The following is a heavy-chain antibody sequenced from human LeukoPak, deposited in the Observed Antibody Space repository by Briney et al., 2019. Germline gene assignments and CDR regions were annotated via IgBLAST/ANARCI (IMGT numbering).Heavy chain of an antibody. CDR1: GFTFSSYA. Sequence: GGSLRLSCAAPGFTFSSYAMTWVRQAPGKGLEWVSAISGRGGNTYYADSVKGRFTISRDNAKNSLYLQMNSLRAEDTAVYYCANNYDFWSGYYPFDYWGQGTLVTVSS. V-gene: IGHV3-23*01. CDR3: ANNYDFWSGYYPFDY. CDR2: ISGRGGNT. D-gene: IGHD3-3*01. J-gene: IGHJ4*02.